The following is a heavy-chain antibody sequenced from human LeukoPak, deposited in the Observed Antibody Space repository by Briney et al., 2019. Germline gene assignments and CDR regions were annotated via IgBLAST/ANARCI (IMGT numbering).Heavy chain of an antibody. CDR2: IIPIFGTA. V-gene: IGHV1-69*13. CDR1: GGTFSSYA. Sequence: SVKVSCKASGGTFSSYAISWVRQAPGQGLEWMGGIIPIFGTANYAQKFQGRVTITADESTSTAYMELSSLRSEDTVVYYCARGADYYDSSGYYAPGRTAPTNWYFDLWGRGTLVTVSS. CDR3: ARGADYYDSSGYYAPGRTAPTNWYFDL. J-gene: IGHJ2*01. D-gene: IGHD3-22*01.